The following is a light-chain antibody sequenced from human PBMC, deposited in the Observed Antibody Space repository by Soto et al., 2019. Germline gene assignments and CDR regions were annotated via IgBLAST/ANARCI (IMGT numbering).Light chain of an antibody. Sequence: DIQMTQSPSSLSASVGDRVTLTCRASQGISNYLAWYQQTPGKVPKLLISAASTLQSGVPSRFSGSGSGTDFTLTISSLQPEDVATYYCQKYTNVPAFGGGTKVEIK. CDR2: AAS. J-gene: IGKJ4*01. V-gene: IGKV1-27*01. CDR3: QKYTNVPA. CDR1: QGISNY.